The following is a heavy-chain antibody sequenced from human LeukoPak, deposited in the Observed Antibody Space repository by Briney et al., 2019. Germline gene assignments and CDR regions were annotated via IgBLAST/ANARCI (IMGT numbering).Heavy chain of an antibody. CDR2: IRYDGSNK. J-gene: IGHJ4*02. CDR3: IAVAALGGGFAY. V-gene: IGHV3-30*02. CDR1: GFTFSSYG. D-gene: IGHD6-19*01. Sequence: SGGSLRLSCAASGFTFSSYGMHWVRQAPGKGLEWVAFIRYDGSNKYYADSVKGRFTISRDNSKNTLYLQMNSLRAEDTAVYYSIAVAALGGGFAYWGQGTLVTVSS.